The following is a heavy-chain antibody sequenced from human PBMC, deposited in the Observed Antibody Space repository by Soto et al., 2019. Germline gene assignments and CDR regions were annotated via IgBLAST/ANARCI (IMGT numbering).Heavy chain of an antibody. D-gene: IGHD5-12*01. CDR1: GYTFTSYD. CDR3: ASRGYDPYYYYYMDV. J-gene: IGHJ6*03. Sequence: GASVKVSCKASGYTFTSYDINWVRQATGQGLEWMGWMNPNSGNTGYAQKFQGRVTMTRNTSISTAYMELSSLRSEDTAVYYCASRGYDPYYYYYMDVWGKGTTVTVSS. CDR2: MNPNSGNT. V-gene: IGHV1-8*01.